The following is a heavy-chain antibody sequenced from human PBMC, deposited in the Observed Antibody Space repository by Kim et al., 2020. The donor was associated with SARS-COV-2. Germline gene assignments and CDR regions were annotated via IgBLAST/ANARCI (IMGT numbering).Heavy chain of an antibody. V-gene: IGHV4-59*09. CDR3: AKGAGDASNHFDF. D-gene: IGHD1-26*01. Sequence: YNPSLKRRVPISVDTAKGQVSLELSSVTAADTAVYYWAKGAGDASNHFDFWGQGTLVTVSS. J-gene: IGHJ4*02.